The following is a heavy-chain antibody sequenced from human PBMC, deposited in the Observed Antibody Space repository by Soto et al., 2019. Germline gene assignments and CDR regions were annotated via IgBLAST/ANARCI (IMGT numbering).Heavy chain of an antibody. CDR1: GFTFSSYA. CDR2: ISVGGGAT. V-gene: IGHV3-23*01. D-gene: IGHD6-25*01. Sequence: GGSLRLSCAASGFTFSSYAMSWVRQGPRKGLEWVSVISVGGGATRYRDSVKGRFTISRDNAKNSLYLQMNSLSTEDTAVYYCARENTRLHYAMDVWGQGTTVTVSS. CDR3: ARENTRLHYAMDV. J-gene: IGHJ6*02.